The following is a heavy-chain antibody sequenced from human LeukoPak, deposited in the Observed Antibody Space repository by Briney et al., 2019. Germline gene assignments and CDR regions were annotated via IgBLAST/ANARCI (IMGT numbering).Heavy chain of an antibody. V-gene: IGHV3-23*01. CDR2: ISGSGGST. Sequence: GGSLRLSCAASGFTFSSYAITWVRQAPGKGLEWVSGISGSGGSTYYADSVKGRFTISRDNSKNTLYLQMNSLRAEDTAVYYCARQAVARPFDLWGQGTMVAVSS. CDR1: GFTFSSYA. CDR3: ARQAVARPFDL. J-gene: IGHJ3*01.